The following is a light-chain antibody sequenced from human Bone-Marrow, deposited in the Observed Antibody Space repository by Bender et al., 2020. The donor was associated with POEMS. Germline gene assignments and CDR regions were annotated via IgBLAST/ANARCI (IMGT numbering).Light chain of an antibody. J-gene: IGLJ1*01. CDR1: SSDVGRYNY. V-gene: IGLV2-23*02. CDR3: CSYADSSTLV. CDR2: DVS. Sequence: QSALTQPASVSGSPGQSITISCTGTSSDVGRYNYVSWYQQHPGKAPKLMIYDVSNRPSGVSNRFSGSKSGNTASLTISGLQAEDEADYYCCSYADSSTLVFGTGTKVTVL.